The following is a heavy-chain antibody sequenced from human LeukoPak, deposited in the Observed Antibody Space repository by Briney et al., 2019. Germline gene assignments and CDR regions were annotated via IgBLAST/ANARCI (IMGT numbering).Heavy chain of an antibody. CDR3: ARVSASSLHFDY. J-gene: IGHJ4*02. CDR2: INPNSGGT. V-gene: IGHV1-2*02. CDR1: GYTLTELS. D-gene: IGHD1-26*01. Sequence: ASVKVSCKVSGYTLTELSMHWVRQAPGQGLEWMGWINPNSGGTNYAQKFQGRVTMTRDTSISTAYMELSRLRSDDTAVYYCARVSASSLHFDYWGQGTLVTVSS.